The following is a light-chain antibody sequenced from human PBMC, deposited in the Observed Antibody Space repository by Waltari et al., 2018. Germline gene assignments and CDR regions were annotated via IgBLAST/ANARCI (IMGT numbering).Light chain of an antibody. CDR3: QQYNSYSIT. V-gene: IGKV1-5*03. Sequence: DIQMTQSPSTLSASVGDRVTITCRASQTISSWLAWYQQQPGKAPRLLIYRASTLESGVPSRCSGSGSGTAFTPTISSLQPDDFATYYCQQYNSYSITFGQGTRLEIK. CDR1: QTISSW. CDR2: RAS. J-gene: IGKJ5*01.